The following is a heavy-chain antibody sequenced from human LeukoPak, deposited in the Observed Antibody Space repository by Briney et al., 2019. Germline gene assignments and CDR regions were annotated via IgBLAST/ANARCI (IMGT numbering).Heavy chain of an antibody. CDR1: GHSFTSYW. CDR3: ARSPVAAAGIGYYFDY. D-gene: IGHD6-13*01. V-gene: IGHV5-51*01. CDR2: IYPGDSET. J-gene: IGHJ4*02. Sequence: GESLKISCKGSGHSFTSYWIGWLRQLPGKGLEWMGIIYPGDSETSYSPSFQGQVTISADKSISTAYLQWSSLKASDTAMYYCARSPVAAAGIGYYFDYWGQGPLVTVSS.